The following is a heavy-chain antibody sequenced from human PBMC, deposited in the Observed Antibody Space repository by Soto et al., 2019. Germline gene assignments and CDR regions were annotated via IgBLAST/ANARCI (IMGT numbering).Heavy chain of an antibody. CDR2: IYYTGYT. V-gene: IGHV4-59*12. J-gene: IGHJ4*02. CDR3: ARDKITGLFDY. D-gene: IGHD2-8*02. CDR1: GGSISSYY. Sequence: SETLSLTCTVSGGSISSYYWSWIRQSPGKGLEWIGYIYYTGYTNYNPSLKSRVTISVDTSKNQFSLKLTSVTAADTAVYYCARDKITGLFDYWGQGTLVTVSS.